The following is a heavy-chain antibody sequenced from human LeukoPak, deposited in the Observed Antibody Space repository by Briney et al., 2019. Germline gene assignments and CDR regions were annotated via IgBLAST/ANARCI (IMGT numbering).Heavy chain of an antibody. CDR2: SSGSGGSA. CDR1: GFTVISYA. V-gene: IGHV3-23*01. Sequence: GGSLRLSCAASGFTVISYAMSWVRQGPGKGLEWVSASSGSGGSAYYEDSVKGRFTISRDNSKYTLYLQMNRLRAEDMVVYYCAKAGKGTLEYWGQGTLVTVSS. CDR3: AKAGKGTLEY. J-gene: IGHJ4*02. D-gene: IGHD4-23*01.